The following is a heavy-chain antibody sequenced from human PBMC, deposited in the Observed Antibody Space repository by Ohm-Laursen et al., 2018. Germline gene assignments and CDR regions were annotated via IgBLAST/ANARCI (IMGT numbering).Heavy chain of an antibody. D-gene: IGHD3-10*01. Sequence: PSQTLSLTCTVSGGSISSYYWSWIRQPPGKGLEWIGYIYYSGSTNYNPSLKSRVTISVDTSKNQFSLKLSSVTAADTAVYYCARDLPFYGPYLDYWGQGTLVTVSS. V-gene: IGHV4-59*01. CDR3: ARDLPFYGPYLDY. CDR1: GGSISSYY. J-gene: IGHJ4*02. CDR2: IYYSGST.